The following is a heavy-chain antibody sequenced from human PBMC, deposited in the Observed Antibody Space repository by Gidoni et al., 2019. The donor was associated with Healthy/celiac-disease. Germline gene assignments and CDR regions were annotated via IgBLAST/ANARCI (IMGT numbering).Heavy chain of an antibody. V-gene: IGHV1-69*01. CDR3: ARDYDIVTGSYIDAFDI. J-gene: IGHJ3*02. D-gene: IGHD3-9*01. Sequence: QVQLVQSGAEVTKPGSSVKVSCKASGGTFSSYAISWVRQAPGQGLEWMGGIIPIFGTANYAQKFQGRVTITADESTSTAYMELGSLRSEDTAVYYCARDYDIVTGSYIDAFDIWGQGTMVTVSS. CDR1: GGTFSSYA. CDR2: IIPIFGTA.